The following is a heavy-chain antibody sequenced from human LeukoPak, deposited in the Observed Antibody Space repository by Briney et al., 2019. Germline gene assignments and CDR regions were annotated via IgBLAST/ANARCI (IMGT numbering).Heavy chain of an antibody. CDR3: ARHRLHRIYYDSSGFYHDAFDI. CDR2: IYSDNT. Sequence: GGSLRLSCTVSGFTVSSNSMSWVRQAPGKGLEWVSFIYSDNTHYSDSVKGRFTISRDNSKNTLYLQMNSLRAEGTAVYYCARHRLHRIYYDSSGFYHDAFDIWGRGTMVTVSS. V-gene: IGHV3-53*01. D-gene: IGHD3-22*01. J-gene: IGHJ3*02. CDR1: GFTVSSNS.